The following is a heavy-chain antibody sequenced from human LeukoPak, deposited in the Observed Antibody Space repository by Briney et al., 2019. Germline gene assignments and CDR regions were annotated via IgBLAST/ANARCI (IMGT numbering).Heavy chain of an antibody. J-gene: IGHJ4*02. Sequence: PSQTLSLTCTVSGGSLSSGDYYWSWIRQPPGKGLEWIGYIYYSGSTYYNPSLKSRFTISVDTSKNQFSLKLSSVTAADTAVYYCARGYDFWSGYYSYYFDYWGQGTLVTVSS. V-gene: IGHV4-30-4*08. D-gene: IGHD3-3*01. CDR1: GGSLSSGDYY. CDR2: IYYSGST. CDR3: ARGYDFWSGYYSYYFDY.